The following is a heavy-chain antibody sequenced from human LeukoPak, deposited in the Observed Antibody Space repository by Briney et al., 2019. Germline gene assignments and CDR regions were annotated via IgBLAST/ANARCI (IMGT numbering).Heavy chain of an antibody. D-gene: IGHD2-21*02. CDR1: GGTFSSYA. V-gene: IGHV1-69*05. J-gene: IGHJ4*02. CDR2: IIPIFGTA. Sequence: VASVKVSCKASGGTFSSYAISWVRQAPGQGLEWMGGIIPIFGTANYAQKFQGRVTITTDESTSTAYMELSSLRSEDTAVYYCARETYCGGDCYPSYFDYWGQGTLVTVPS. CDR3: ARETYCGGDCYPSYFDY.